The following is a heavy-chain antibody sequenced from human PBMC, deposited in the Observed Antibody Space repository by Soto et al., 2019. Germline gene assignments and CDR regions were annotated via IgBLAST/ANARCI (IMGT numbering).Heavy chain of an antibody. J-gene: IGHJ4*02. CDR1: GFSFNIYA. CDR2: IIGNSGAT. CDR3: AKDLRPDGRYDLDY. D-gene: IGHD3-3*01. Sequence: GGSLTLSCAASGFSFNIYAMNCVRQAPGKGLEWVACIIGNSGATYYADSVKGRFTISRDNSNHILYLQLSSLRVEDTAIYYCAKDLRPDGRYDLDYWGQGTQVTVSS. V-gene: IGHV3-23*01.